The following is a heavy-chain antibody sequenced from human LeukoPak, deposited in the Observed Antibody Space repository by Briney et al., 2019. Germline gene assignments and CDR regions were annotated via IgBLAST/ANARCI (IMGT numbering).Heavy chain of an antibody. Sequence: SETLSLTCTVSGGSISSSSYYWGWICQPPGKGLEWIGSIYYSGSTYYNPSLKSRVTISVDTSKNQFSLKLSSVTAADTAVYYCARDYYDSSGYYSDAFDIWGQGTMVTVSS. J-gene: IGHJ3*02. V-gene: IGHV4-39*01. D-gene: IGHD3-22*01. CDR3: ARDYYDSSGYYSDAFDI. CDR2: IYYSGST. CDR1: GGSISSSSYY.